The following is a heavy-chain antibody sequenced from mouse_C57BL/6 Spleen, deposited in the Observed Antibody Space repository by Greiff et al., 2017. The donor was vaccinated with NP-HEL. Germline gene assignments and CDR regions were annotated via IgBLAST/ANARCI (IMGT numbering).Heavy chain of an antibody. J-gene: IGHJ3*01. Sequence: VQLKQSGAELVKPGASVKLSCTASGFNIKDYYMHWVKQRTEQGLEWIGRIDPEDGETKYAPKFPGKATITADTSSNTAYLQLSSLTSEDTAVYYCARDYGSSYTWFAYWGQGTLVTVSA. CDR3: ARDYGSSYTWFAY. V-gene: IGHV14-2*01. CDR2: IDPEDGET. CDR1: GFNIKDYY. D-gene: IGHD1-1*01.